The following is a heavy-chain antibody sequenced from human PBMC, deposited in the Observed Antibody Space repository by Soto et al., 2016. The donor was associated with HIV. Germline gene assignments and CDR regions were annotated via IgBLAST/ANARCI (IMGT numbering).Heavy chain of an antibody. CDR1: GFTFSSYA. D-gene: IGHD3-16*01. J-gene: IGHJ3*02. Sequence: VQLVESGGGVVQPGRSQRLSCAASGFTFSSYAMHWVRQAPGKGLEWVAVISFDGVDKYYGDSVRGRFTISRDNSKNTLYLQMNSLRTEDTAVYYCARAFGLGSTFDIWGQGQWSPSLQ. CDR3: ARAFGLGSTFDI. CDR2: ISFDGVDK. V-gene: IGHV3-30*03.